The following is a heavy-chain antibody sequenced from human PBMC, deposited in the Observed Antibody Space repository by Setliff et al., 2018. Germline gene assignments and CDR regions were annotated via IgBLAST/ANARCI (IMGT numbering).Heavy chain of an antibody. CDR1: GSTFSSYA. CDR3: ARGEGTIVVVVAATRIMQWHFDL. CDR2: ISYDGSNK. J-gene: IGHJ2*01. V-gene: IGHV3-30*04. D-gene: IGHD2-15*01. Sequence: LRLSCAASGSTFSSYAMHWVRQAPGKGLEWVAVISYDGSNKYYADSVKGRFTISRDNSKNTLYLQMNSLRAEDTAVYYCARGEGTIVVVVAATRIMQWHFDLWGRGTLVTVSS.